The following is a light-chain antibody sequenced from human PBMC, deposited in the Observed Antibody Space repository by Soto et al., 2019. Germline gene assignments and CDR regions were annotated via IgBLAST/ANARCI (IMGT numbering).Light chain of an antibody. CDR3: QQYGSSPPGYP. CDR2: VAS. J-gene: IGKJ2*01. V-gene: IGKV3-20*01. CDR1: QSISSTY. Sequence: EIVLTQSPGTLSLSPGERATLSCRASQSISSTYVAWYQQKPGQAPRLLIYVASSRDTGIPDRFSGSGYGTDFTLTISRLEPEDFAVYYCQQYGSSPPGYPFGQGTKLEI.